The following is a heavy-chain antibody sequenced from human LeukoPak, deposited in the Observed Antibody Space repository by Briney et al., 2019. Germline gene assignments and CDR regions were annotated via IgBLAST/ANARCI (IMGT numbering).Heavy chain of an antibody. D-gene: IGHD3-16*02. CDR1: GFTFSSHY. V-gene: IGHV3-23*01. Sequence: GGSLRLSCAVYGFTFSSHYMSWVRQAPGKGLEWVSLISFSGDNTYYTASVKGRFTISRDHYKDTMYLQMNNLRAGDTAIYYCTRDIELSTWGLGTMVTVSS. CDR3: TRDIELST. CDR2: ISFSGDNT. J-gene: IGHJ3*01.